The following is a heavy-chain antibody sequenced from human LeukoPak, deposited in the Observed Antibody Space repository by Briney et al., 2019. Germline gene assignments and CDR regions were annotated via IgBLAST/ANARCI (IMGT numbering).Heavy chain of an antibody. CDR3: ARDTTGDAGGVFDS. CDR1: GFTFSDYS. D-gene: IGHD1-1*01. V-gene: IGHV3-74*01. Sequence: GGSLRLSCAASGFTFSDYSMNWVRQAPGKGLVWVSRINSDGRSIDYADSVKGRFTISRDNARNSLYLQMNSLRAEDTAVYYCARDTTGDAGGVFDSWGQGTLVTVSS. J-gene: IGHJ4*02. CDR2: INSDGRSI.